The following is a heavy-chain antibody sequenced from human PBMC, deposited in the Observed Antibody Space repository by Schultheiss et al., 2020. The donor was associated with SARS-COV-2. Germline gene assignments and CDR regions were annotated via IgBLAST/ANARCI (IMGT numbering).Heavy chain of an antibody. CDR1: GFTFSSYS. Sequence: GESLKISCAASGFTFSSYSMNWVRQAPGKGLEWVSSISSSSSYIYYADSVKGRFTISRDNSKNTLYLQMNSLRAEDTAVYYCARDGGYSGSYLYYWGQGTLVTVSS. CDR2: ISSSSSYI. V-gene: IGHV3-21*01. CDR3: ARDGGYSGSYLYY. J-gene: IGHJ4*02. D-gene: IGHD1-26*01.